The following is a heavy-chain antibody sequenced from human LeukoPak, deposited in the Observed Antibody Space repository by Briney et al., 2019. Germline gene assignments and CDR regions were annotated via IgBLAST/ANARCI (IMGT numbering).Heavy chain of an antibody. CDR3: VRGGPSTWS. J-gene: IGHJ5*02. Sequence: PGGSLRLSCAASGFTFKLYWMHWVRQVPGKRPVWVSRINDDGSDTIYADSVRGQFTISRDDAKNTVYLQMNNLRAEDTAVYYCVRGGPSTWSWGQGTLVTVSS. CDR2: INDDGSDT. V-gene: IGHV3-74*01. D-gene: IGHD2-15*01. CDR1: GFTFKLYW.